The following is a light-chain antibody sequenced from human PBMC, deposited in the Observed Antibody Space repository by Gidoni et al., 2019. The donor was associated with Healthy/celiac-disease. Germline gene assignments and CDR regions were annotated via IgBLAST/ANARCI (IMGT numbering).Light chain of an antibody. J-gene: IGLJ3*02. V-gene: IGLV5-45*02. Sequence: QAVLTQPSSLSASPGASATLTCTLRRGINVGTYRIYWYQQKPGSPPQYLLRYKSDSDKQQGSGVPSRFSGSKDASVNAGILLISGLQSEDEADYYCMIWHSSAWVFGGGTKLTVL. CDR1: RGINVGTYR. CDR2: YKSDSDK. CDR3: MIWHSSAWV.